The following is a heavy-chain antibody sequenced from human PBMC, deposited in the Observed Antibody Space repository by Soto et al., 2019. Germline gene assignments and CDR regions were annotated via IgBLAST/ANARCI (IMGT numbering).Heavy chain of an antibody. CDR2: INPSGGST. D-gene: IGHD3-10*01. J-gene: IGHJ6*02. CDR1: GYTFTSYY. Sequence: ASVKVSCQASGYTFTSYYMHWVRQAPGQGLEWMGIINPSGGSTSYAQKFQGRVTMTRDTSTSTVYMELSSLRSEDTAVYYCARYYGSGSSSNYDYYGMDVWGQGTTVTVSS. V-gene: IGHV1-46*01. CDR3: ARYYGSGSSSNYDYYGMDV.